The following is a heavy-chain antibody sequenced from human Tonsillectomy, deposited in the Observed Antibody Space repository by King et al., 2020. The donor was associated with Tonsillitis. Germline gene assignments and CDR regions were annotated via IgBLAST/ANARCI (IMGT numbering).Heavy chain of an antibody. V-gene: IGHV3-11*01. CDR2: ISSSGSTI. CDR3: AGMLGWYYMDV. CDR1: GFIIRDYY. D-gene: IGHD2-21*01. J-gene: IGHJ6*03. Sequence: VQLVESGGGLVKPGGSLRLSCAASGFIIRDYYMSWIRQAPGKGLEWVSYISSSGSTIYYADSVKGRFTIPRDNAKNSLYLQMNSLRAEDTAVYYCAGMLGWYYMDVWGKGTTVTVSS.